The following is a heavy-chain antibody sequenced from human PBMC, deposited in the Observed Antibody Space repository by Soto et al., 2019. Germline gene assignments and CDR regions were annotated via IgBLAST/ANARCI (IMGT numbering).Heavy chain of an antibody. D-gene: IGHD3-16*01. Sequence: SETLSLTCTVSGGSISSYYWSWIRQPAGKGLEWIGRIYTSGSTNYNPSLKSRVTMSVDTSKNQFSLKLSSVTAADTAVYYCARERSDRGFINWFDPWGQGTLVTVSS. CDR2: IYTSGST. J-gene: IGHJ5*02. CDR1: GGSISSYY. V-gene: IGHV4-4*07. CDR3: ARERSDRGFINWFDP.